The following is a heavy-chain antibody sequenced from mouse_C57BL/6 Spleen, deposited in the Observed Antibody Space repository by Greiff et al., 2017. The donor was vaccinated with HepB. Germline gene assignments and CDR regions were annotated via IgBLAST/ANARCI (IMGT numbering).Heavy chain of an antibody. J-gene: IGHJ2*01. V-gene: IGHV1-15*01. CDR3: TRGRLLPIFDY. D-gene: IGHD2-3*01. CDR2: IDPETGGT. CDR1: GYTFTDYE. Sequence: VQLQQSGAELVRPGASVTLSCKASGYTFTDYEMHWVKQTPVHGLEWIGAIDPETGGTAYNQKFQGKAILTADKSSSTAYMELRSLTSEDSAVYYCTRGRLLPIFDYWGQGTTLTVSS.